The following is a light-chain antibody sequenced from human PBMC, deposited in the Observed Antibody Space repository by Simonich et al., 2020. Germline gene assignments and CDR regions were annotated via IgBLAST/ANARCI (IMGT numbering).Light chain of an antibody. V-gene: IGLV2-8*01. CDR2: EVS. CDR1: SSDVGGYNY. J-gene: IGLJ3*02. CDR3: SSYAGSNLWV. Sequence: SALTQPPSASGSPGQSVTISCTGTSSDVGGYNYVSWYQQHPGKAPKLMIYEVSKRPSGVPDRFSCSKSGNTASLTVSGLQAEDEADYYCSSYAGSNLWVFGGGTKLTVL.